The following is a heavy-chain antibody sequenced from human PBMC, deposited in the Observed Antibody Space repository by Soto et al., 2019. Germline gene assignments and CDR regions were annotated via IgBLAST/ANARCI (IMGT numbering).Heavy chain of an antibody. V-gene: IGHV1-3*01. J-gene: IGHJ5*02. Sequence: ASVKVSCKASGYTFTSYAMHWVRQAPGQRLERMGWINAGNGNTKYSQKFQGRVTITSDTSASTAYMELSSLRSEDTAVYYCARDGIGITIFGVVQNWFDPWGQGTLVTVSS. CDR2: INAGNGNT. CDR3: ARDGIGITIFGVVQNWFDP. D-gene: IGHD3-3*01. CDR1: GYTFTSYA.